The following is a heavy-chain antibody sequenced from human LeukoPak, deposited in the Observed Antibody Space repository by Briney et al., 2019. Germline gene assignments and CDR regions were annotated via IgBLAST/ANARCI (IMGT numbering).Heavy chain of an antibody. CDR1: GGSVSSSSYY. CDR3: ARSYYYGSGSYGPYFDS. J-gene: IGHJ4*02. Sequence: SETLSLTCTVSGGSVSSSSYYWGWIRQPPGKGLEWIGSIYYSGTTYYNTSLESRVTISVDTSKNQCSLDLRAVTAADTAVYNCARSYYYGSGSYGPYFDSWGQGTLVTVSS. D-gene: IGHD3-10*01. CDR2: IYYSGTT. V-gene: IGHV4-39*01.